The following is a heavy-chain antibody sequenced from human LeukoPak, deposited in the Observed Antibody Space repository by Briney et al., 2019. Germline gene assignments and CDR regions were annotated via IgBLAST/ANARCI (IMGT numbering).Heavy chain of an antibody. CDR3: AGGYSYGYDY. CDR2: IYYSGST. V-gene: IGHV4-39*07. D-gene: IGHD5-18*01. CDR1: GGSISSSSYY. J-gene: IGHJ4*02. Sequence: SETLSLTCTVSGGSISSSSYYWGWIREPPGKGLEWIGSIYYSGSTYYNPSLKSRVTISVDTSKNQFSLKLSSVTAADTAVYYCAGGYSYGYDYWGQGTLVTVSS.